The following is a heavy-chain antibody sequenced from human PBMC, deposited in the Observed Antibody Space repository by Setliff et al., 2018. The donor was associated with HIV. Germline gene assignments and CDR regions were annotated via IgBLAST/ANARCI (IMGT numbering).Heavy chain of an antibody. V-gene: IGHV4-61*02. D-gene: IGHD1-26*01. J-gene: IGHJ4*02. Sequence: SETLSLTCTVSGGSISSDNYYWSWIRQPAGKGLGWIGRIYTSGNTKYNPSLKSRVTISVDTSKNQFSLKLSSVTAADTAVYYCARGGSGSPFDYWGQGTLVTVSS. CDR2: IYTSGNT. CDR1: GGSISSDNYY. CDR3: ARGGSGSPFDY.